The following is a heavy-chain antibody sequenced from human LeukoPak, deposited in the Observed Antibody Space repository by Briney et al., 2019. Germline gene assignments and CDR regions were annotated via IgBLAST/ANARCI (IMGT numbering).Heavy chain of an antibody. Sequence: ASVKVSCKASGYTFTSYAIHWVRQAPGQGLEWMGWINAGYGDTSYSQKFQHRVTITRDTSATTATMELSSLRSEDTAVYLCARVGRYDTWGYWGQGTLVTVSS. J-gene: IGHJ4*02. CDR1: GYTFTSYA. D-gene: IGHD3-10*01. V-gene: IGHV1-3*01. CDR3: ARVGRYDTWGY. CDR2: INAGYGDT.